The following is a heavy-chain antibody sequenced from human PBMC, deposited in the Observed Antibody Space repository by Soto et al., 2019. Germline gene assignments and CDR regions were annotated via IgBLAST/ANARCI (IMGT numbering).Heavy chain of an antibody. D-gene: IGHD2-15*01. V-gene: IGHV3-7*01. J-gene: IGHJ6*02. Sequence: GGSLRLSCAASGFTFSSYWMSWVRQAPGKGLEWVANIKQDGSEKYYVDSVKGRFTISRDNAKNSLYLQMNSLRAEDTAVYYCARDLVVAASPVYYGMDVWGQGTTVTVSS. CDR3: ARDLVVAASPVYYGMDV. CDR1: GFTFSSYW. CDR2: IKQDGSEK.